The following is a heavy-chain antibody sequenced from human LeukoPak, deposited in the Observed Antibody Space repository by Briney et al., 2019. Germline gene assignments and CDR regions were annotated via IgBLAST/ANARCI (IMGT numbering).Heavy chain of an antibody. Sequence: PGGCLRLSCAASVFTFSSYSMNWVRQAPGKGLEWVSSISSSSSYIYYTDSVKGRFTSSRDNAKNSLYLQMMSLKAEDTAVYYRARGRGYSYGDFDYWGQGTLVTVSS. CDR3: ARGRGYSYGDFDY. CDR1: VFTFSSYS. J-gene: IGHJ4*02. CDR2: ISSSSSYI. V-gene: IGHV3-21*01. D-gene: IGHD5-18*01.